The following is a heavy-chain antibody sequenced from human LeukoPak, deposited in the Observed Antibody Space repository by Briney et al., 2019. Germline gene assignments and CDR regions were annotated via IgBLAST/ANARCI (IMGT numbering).Heavy chain of an antibody. V-gene: IGHV4-38-2*01. CDR1: GYSISSGYY. D-gene: IGHD3-22*01. CDR3: ARLGAYYYDSAGYYYNRYFDY. J-gene: IGHJ4*02. Sequence: SETLSLTCAVSGYSISSGYYWGWIRQPPGKGLERIGSIYHSGSTYYNPSLKSRVTISVDTSKNQFSLKLNSVTAADTAVYYCARLGAYYYDSAGYYYNRYFDYWGQGALVTVSS. CDR2: IYHSGST.